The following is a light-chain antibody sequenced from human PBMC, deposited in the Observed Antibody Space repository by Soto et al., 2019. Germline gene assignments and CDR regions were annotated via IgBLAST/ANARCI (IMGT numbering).Light chain of an antibody. V-gene: IGKV3-11*01. CDR1: QSVSSY. Sequence: EIVLTQSPATLSLSPGERATLSCRASQSVSSYLAWYQQKPGQAPRLLIYDASNRATGIPARFSGSGSGTDFTLTISSLEPEDFAVYHCQQRGTFGQGTKVEIK. J-gene: IGKJ1*01. CDR2: DAS. CDR3: QQRGT.